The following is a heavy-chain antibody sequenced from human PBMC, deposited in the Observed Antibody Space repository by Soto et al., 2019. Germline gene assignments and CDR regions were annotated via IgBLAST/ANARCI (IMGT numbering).Heavy chain of an antibody. Sequence: QVQLQESGPGLVEPSQTLSLTCTVSGDSISSGGYYWSWIRQHPGRGLEWIGYIYYTGNTHYNPSLKRRVIISVDTSKNQFSLKLSSVTAADTAIYYCARGGAFGDYSAYFDYWGQGTLVTVSS. J-gene: IGHJ4*02. D-gene: IGHD4-17*01. CDR1: GDSISSGGYY. V-gene: IGHV4-31*03. CDR3: ARGGAFGDYSAYFDY. CDR2: IYYTGNT.